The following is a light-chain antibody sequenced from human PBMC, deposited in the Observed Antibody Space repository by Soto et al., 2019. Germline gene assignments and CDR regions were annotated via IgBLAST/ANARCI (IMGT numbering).Light chain of an antibody. Sequence: EIVLTQSPGTLSLSPGERATLSCRASQSVSSSYLAWYQQKPGQAPRLLIYGASSRATGIPATFSGSGSGTQFTLTISSLQSEDFAVYYCQQRSNWPPFGQGTRLEIK. CDR3: QQRSNWPP. J-gene: IGKJ5*01. CDR1: QSVSSSY. V-gene: IGKV3D-20*02. CDR2: GAS.